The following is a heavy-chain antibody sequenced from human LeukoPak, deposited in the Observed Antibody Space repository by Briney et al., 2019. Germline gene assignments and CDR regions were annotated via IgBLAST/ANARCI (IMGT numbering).Heavy chain of an antibody. CDR2: IKQDGSEK. V-gene: IGHV3-7*01. Sequence: GESLKISCVASGFTFNSYWMNWVRQAPGKGLEWVANIKQDGSEKYYVDSVKGRFTISRDNAKNSLYLQMNSLRAEDTAVYYCARDPATVTKKRLDYWGQGTLVTVSS. D-gene: IGHD4-17*01. CDR3: ARDPATVTKKRLDY. J-gene: IGHJ4*02. CDR1: GFTFNSYW.